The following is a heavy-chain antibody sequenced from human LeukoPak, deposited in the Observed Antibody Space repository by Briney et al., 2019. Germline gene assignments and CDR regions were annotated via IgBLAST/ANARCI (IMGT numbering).Heavy chain of an antibody. V-gene: IGHV1-2*02. J-gene: IGHJ5*02. Sequence: GASVKVSYKASGYTFTGYYMHGVRQAPGQGREWMGWINPNRGGTNYAQKFQGRVTMTRDTSISTAYMELSRLISHDTAVYYCAREVAGAGMSDSWFAPWGQGTLVTVSS. D-gene: IGHD6-19*01. CDR3: AREVAGAGMSDSWFAP. CDR2: INPNRGGT. CDR1: GYTFTGYY.